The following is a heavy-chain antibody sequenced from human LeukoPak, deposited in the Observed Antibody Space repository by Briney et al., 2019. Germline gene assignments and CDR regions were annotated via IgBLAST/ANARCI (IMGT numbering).Heavy chain of an antibody. D-gene: IGHD4-17*01. CDR3: AGARHGDYRWDY. Sequence: GESPKISCQASGYSFTSSWIGWVRQMPGKGLEWMGIIHSADSNTKYSPSFQGQVTISADKSISTAYLQWSGLKASDTAMYYCAGARHGDYRWDYWGQGTLVTVSS. V-gene: IGHV5-51*01. CDR1: GYSFTSSW. CDR2: IHSADSNT. J-gene: IGHJ4*02.